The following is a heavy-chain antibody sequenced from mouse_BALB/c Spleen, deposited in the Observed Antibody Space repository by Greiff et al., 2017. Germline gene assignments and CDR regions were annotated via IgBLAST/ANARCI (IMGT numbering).Heavy chain of an antibody. CDR1: GYTFTSYV. CDR3: ARYLGRVYWYFDV. J-gene: IGHJ1*01. D-gene: IGHD4-1*01. CDR2: INPYNDGT. Sequence: VQLQQSGPELVKPGASVKMSCKASGYTFTSYVMHWVKQKPGQGLEWIGYINPYNDGTKYNEKFKGKATLTSDKSSSTAYMELSSLTSEDSAVYYCARYLGRVYWYFDVWGAGTTVTVSS. V-gene: IGHV1-14*01.